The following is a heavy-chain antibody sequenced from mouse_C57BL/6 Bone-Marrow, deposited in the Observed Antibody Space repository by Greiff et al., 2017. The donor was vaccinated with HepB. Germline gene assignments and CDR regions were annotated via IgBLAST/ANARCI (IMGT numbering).Heavy chain of an antibody. J-gene: IGHJ4*01. CDR2: IYPGDGDT. V-gene: IGHV1-82*01. CDR1: GYAFSSSW. CDR3: ARSRDGYYDYAMDY. D-gene: IGHD2-3*01. Sequence: QVQLQQSGPELVKPGASVKISCKASGYAFSSSWMNWVKQRPGKGLEWIGRIYPGDGDTNYNGKFKGKATLTADKSSSTAYMQLSSLTSADSAVYFCARSRDGYYDYAMDYWGQGTAVTVSS.